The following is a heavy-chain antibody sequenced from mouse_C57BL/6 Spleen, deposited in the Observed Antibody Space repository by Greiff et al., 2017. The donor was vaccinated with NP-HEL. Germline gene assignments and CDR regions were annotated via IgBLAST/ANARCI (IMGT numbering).Heavy chain of an antibody. V-gene: IGHV5-4*01. Sequence: EVQGVESGGGLVKPGGSLKLSCAASGFTFSSYAMSWVCQTPEKRLEWVATISDGGSYTNYPDNVKGRFTISRDNAKNNLYLQMSHLKSEDTAMYYCARGITTVVAPFAYWGQGTLVTVSA. CDR3: ARGITTVVAPFAY. CDR2: ISDGGSYT. D-gene: IGHD1-1*01. CDR1: GFTFSSYA. J-gene: IGHJ3*01.